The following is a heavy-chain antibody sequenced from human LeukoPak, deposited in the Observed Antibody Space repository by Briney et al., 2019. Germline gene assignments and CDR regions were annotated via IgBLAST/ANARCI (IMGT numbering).Heavy chain of an antibody. J-gene: IGHJ1*01. V-gene: IGHV1-18*01. Sequence: ASVKVSCKASGYTFTSIHISWVRQAPGQGLEWMGRISGYKGETNYAQEYQGRVTMTTDTSTSTAYMELRSLRSDDTAVYYCARGGGGYVRYFQHWGQGTLVTVSS. CDR3: ARGGGGYVRYFQH. D-gene: IGHD5-12*01. CDR2: ISGYKGET. CDR1: GYTFTSIH.